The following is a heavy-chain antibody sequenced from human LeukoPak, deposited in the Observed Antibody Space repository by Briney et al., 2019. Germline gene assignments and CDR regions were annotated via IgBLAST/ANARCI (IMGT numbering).Heavy chain of an antibody. Sequence: GGSLRLSCAASGFTFSSYGTHWVRQAPGKGLEWVAVIWYDGSNKYYADSVKGRFTISRDNSKNTLYLQMNSLRAEDTAVYYCARIGNTFVPAIDYYYYYMDVWGKGTTVTVSS. CDR2: IWYDGSNK. V-gene: IGHV3-33*01. D-gene: IGHD2-2*01. J-gene: IGHJ6*03. CDR1: GFTFSSYG. CDR3: ARIGNTFVPAIDYYYYYMDV.